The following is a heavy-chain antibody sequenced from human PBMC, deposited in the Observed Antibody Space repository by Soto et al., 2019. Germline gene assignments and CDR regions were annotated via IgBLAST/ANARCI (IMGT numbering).Heavy chain of an antibody. CDR1: GFTFSSYG. Sequence: EVQLLESGGGLVQPGGSLRLSCAASGFTFSSYGMTWVRQAPGKGLEWVSFSSATGAGTYYADSVKGRFTISRDNSKNTLYLQMTCLGADETAVYYCAKDRRAGGNYGLYSDFWGQGALVIVSS. CDR2: SSATGAGT. D-gene: IGHD1-7*01. J-gene: IGHJ4*02. V-gene: IGHV3-23*01. CDR3: AKDRRAGGNYGLYSDF.